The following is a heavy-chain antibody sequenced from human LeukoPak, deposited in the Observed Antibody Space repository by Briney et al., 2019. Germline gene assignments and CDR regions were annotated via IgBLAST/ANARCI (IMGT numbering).Heavy chain of an antibody. D-gene: IGHD2-2*02. CDR3: AKDHHPYCSSTSCYIWNDFDY. CDR2: INWNGGST. J-gene: IGHJ4*02. V-gene: IGHV3-9*01. Sequence: GGSLRLSCAASGFTFDDYAMHWVRQAPGKGLEWVSGINWNGGSTYYADSVKGRFTISRDNSKNTLYLQMNSLRAEDTAVYYCAKDHHPYCSSTSCYIWNDFDYWGQGTLVTVSS. CDR1: GFTFDDYA.